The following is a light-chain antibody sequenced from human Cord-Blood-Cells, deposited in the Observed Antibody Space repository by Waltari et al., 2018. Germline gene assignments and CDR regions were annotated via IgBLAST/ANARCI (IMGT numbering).Light chain of an antibody. Sequence: DIQMTQSPSSLSASVGDGVTITCRASQSISSYLNWYQQKPGKAPKLLIYAASSLQSGVPSRVSGSGSGTDFTLTISSLQPEDFATYYCQQSYSTPFTFGPGTKVDIK. CDR3: QQSYSTPFT. CDR1: QSISSY. J-gene: IGKJ3*01. V-gene: IGKV1-39*01. CDR2: AAS.